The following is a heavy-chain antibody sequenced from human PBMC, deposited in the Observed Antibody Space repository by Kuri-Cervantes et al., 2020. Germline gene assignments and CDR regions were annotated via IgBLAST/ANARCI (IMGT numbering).Heavy chain of an antibody. Sequence: ASVKVSCKASGYTFTSYGISWVRQAPGQGLEWMGWISAYNGNTNYAQKLQGRVTMTTDTSTSTAYMELRSLRSDDTAVYYCARSSTVTTPYYYYGMDVRGQGTTVTVSS. V-gene: IGHV1-18*01. D-gene: IGHD4-17*01. CDR2: ISAYNGNT. J-gene: IGHJ6*02. CDR1: GYTFTSYG. CDR3: ARSSTVTTPYYYYGMDV.